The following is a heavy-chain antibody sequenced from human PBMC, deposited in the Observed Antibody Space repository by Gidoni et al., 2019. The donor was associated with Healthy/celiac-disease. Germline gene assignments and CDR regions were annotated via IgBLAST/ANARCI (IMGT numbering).Heavy chain of an antibody. D-gene: IGHD6-13*01. J-gene: IGHJ1*01. CDR3: ARDLSSSSEYFQH. Sequence: QVQLVESGGGVVQPGRSLRLSCPASGLTFSSYAMHWVRQAPGKGLEWVAVISYDGSNKYYADSVKGRFTISRDNSKNTLYLQMNSLRAEDTAVYYCARDLSSSSEYFQHWGQGTLVTVSS. CDR1: GLTFSSYA. V-gene: IGHV3-30*01. CDR2: ISYDGSNK.